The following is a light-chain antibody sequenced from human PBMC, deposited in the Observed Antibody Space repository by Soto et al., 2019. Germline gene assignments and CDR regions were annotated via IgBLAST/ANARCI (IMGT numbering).Light chain of an antibody. CDR2: AAS. Sequence: EIVMTQSRATLSVSPGETVTLSCRASQSVSSNLAWYQQKPGQAPRLLIYAASTRATGIPARFSGSGSGTEFTLAISSLQSEDFAIYYCQQYNNWPPTFTFGQGTKLEIK. J-gene: IGKJ2*01. V-gene: IGKV3-15*01. CDR3: QQYNNWPPTFT. CDR1: QSVSSN.